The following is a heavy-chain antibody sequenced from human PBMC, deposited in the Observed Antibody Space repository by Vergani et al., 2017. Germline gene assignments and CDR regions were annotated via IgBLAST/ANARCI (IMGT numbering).Heavy chain of an antibody. CDR1: GFTFSIYA. V-gene: IGHV3-23*01. D-gene: IGHD3-10*01. J-gene: IGHJ5*02. CDR3: VGALLLWFGEFSGGWFDP. CDR2: ITGSSDKI. Sequence: EAQLLESGGGLIQPGGSLRVPCAASGFTFSIYAMSWARQAPGKGLEWVSTITGSSDKIYYADSVKGRFSISRDNSKNTLYLQMNSLRADDTAVYYCVGALLLWFGEFSGGWFDPWGQGTLVTVSS.